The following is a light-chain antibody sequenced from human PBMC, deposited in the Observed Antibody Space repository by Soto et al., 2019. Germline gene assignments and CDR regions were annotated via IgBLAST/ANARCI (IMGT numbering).Light chain of an antibody. CDR2: EAS. V-gene: IGKV1-5*03. CDR3: QQYDRVPYS. J-gene: IGKJ2*01. Sequence: DIQMTQSPPTLSAAVGDTVSITCRASLSISSWLAWYQQKPGKAPKLLIYEASNLKSDVPSRFSGSGSETDFTLTINGLQPDFCATYYCQQYDRVPYSFGPGTRLEIK. CDR1: LSISSW.